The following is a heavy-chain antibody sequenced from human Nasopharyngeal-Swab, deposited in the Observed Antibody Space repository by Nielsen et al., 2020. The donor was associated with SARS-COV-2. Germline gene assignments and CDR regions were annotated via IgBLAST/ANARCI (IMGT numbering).Heavy chain of an antibody. Sequence: SETLSLTCTVSGGSISSYYWSWIRQPAGKGLEWIGRIYTSGSTNYNPSLKSRVTMSVDTSKNQFSLKLSSVTAADTAVYYCARGGDYYDSSGYGVDYWGQGTLVTVSS. CDR1: GGSISSYY. V-gene: IGHV4-4*07. J-gene: IGHJ4*02. CDR3: ARGGDYYDSSGYGVDY. D-gene: IGHD3-22*01. CDR2: IYTSGST.